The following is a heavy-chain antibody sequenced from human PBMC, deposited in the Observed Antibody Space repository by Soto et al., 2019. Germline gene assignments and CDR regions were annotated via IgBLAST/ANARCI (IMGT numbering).Heavy chain of an antibody. V-gene: IGHV3-9*01. CDR3: VKDSXADFHRVLSTAEYFFDY. D-gene: IGHD2-15*01. J-gene: IGHJ4*01. Sequence: GESLRLSCTASGFTFDDYAMHWVRQGPGRGLEWVSGITWNSGKIAYADSVKGRFTIARDDDNNSLYLQMNSLRPEDTALYYCVKDSXADFHRVLSTAEYFFDYWGHGTLVTVSS. CDR1: GFTFDDYA. CDR2: ITWNSGKI.